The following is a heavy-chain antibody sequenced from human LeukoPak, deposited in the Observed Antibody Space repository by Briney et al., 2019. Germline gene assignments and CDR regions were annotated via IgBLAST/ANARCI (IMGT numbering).Heavy chain of an antibody. J-gene: IGHJ4*02. CDR3: ATHSPDSSGYHY. CDR1: GYTFTSYG. V-gene: IGHV1-24*01. CDR2: FDPEDGET. Sequence: GASVKVSCKASGYTFTSYGISWVRQAPGKGLEWMGGFDPEDGETIYAQKFQGRVTMTEDTSTDTAYMELSSLRSEDTAVYYCATHSPDSSGYHYWGQGTLVTVSS. D-gene: IGHD3-22*01.